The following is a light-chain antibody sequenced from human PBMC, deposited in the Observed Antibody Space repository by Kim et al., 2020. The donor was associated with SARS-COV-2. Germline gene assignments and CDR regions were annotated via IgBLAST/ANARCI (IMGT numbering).Light chain of an antibody. Sequence: ASVGERVTDNGRASQGISNYLAWYKKKPGKAPILLFYAASALQSGAPARFSGSGSETDFTRTISSLQPEDVAAYFCQKYNSFPLTFGPGTKVDIK. V-gene: IGKV1-27*01. J-gene: IGKJ3*01. CDR3: QKYNSFPLT. CDR2: AAS. CDR1: QGISNY.